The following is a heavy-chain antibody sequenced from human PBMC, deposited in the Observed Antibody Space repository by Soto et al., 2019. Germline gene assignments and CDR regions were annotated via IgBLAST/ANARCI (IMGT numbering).Heavy chain of an antibody. Sequence: SETLSLTCTVSGGSISSYYWSWIRQPPGKGLEWIGYIYYSGSTNYNPSLKSRVTISVDTSKNQFSLKLSSVTAADTAVYYCARDRYKGAFDIWGQGTMVTVSS. CDR3: ARDRYKGAFDI. CDR2: IYYSGST. CDR1: GGSISSYY. V-gene: IGHV4-59*01. J-gene: IGHJ3*02. D-gene: IGHD2-2*02.